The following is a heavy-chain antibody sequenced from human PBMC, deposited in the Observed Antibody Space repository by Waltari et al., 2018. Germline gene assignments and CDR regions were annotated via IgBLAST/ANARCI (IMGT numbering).Heavy chain of an antibody. J-gene: IGHJ4*02. CDR1: GGSLRSSTW. V-gene: IGHV4-4*02. Sequence: QVQLQESGPGLVKPSGTLSLTCAVSGGSLRSSTWWSWVRHPPGKGREWLWETHHSGSTNYKPSLKSRVTISVDKSKNQFSLKLSSVTAADTAVYYCATLQPTGYWGQGTLVTVSS. D-gene: IGHD4-4*01. CDR3: ATLQPTGY. CDR2: THHSGST.